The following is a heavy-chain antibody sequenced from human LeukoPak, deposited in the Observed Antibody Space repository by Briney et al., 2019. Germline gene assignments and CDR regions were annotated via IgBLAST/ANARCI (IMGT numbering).Heavy chain of an antibody. Sequence: PGGSLRLSCAASGFTFSSYSMNWVCQAPGKGLEWVSYISSSSSTIYYADSVKGRFTISRDNAKNSLYLQMNSLRAEDTALYYCAKDKRGGAATAFDYWGQGTLVTVSS. CDR3: AKDKRGGAATAFDY. J-gene: IGHJ4*02. D-gene: IGHD6-25*01. CDR2: ISSSSSTI. CDR1: GFTFSSYS. V-gene: IGHV3-48*01.